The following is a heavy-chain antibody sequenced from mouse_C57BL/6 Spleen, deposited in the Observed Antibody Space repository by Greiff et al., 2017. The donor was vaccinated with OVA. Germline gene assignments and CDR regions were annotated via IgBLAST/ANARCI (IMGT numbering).Heavy chain of an antibody. Sequence: VKLMESGAELARPGASVKMSCKASGYTFTSYTMHWVKQRPGQGLEWIGYINPSSGYTKYNQKFKDKATLTADKSSSTAYMQLSSLTSEDSAVYYCARGANWDGFAYWGQGTLVTVSA. V-gene: IGHV1-4*01. D-gene: IGHD4-1*01. CDR2: INPSSGYT. CDR1: GYTFTSYT. J-gene: IGHJ3*01. CDR3: ARGANWDGFAY.